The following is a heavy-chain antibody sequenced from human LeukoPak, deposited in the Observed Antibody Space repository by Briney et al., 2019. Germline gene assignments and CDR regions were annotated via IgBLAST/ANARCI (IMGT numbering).Heavy chain of an antibody. Sequence: GSSVKVSCKASGGTFSGYAINWVRQATGQGLEWMGWMNPNSGNTGYAQKFQGRVTITRNTSISTAYMELSSLRSEDTAVYYCARGRRGSAFDIWGQGTMVTVSS. J-gene: IGHJ3*02. CDR2: MNPNSGNT. CDR3: ARGRRGSAFDI. V-gene: IGHV1-8*03. CDR1: GGTFSGYA. D-gene: IGHD3-10*01.